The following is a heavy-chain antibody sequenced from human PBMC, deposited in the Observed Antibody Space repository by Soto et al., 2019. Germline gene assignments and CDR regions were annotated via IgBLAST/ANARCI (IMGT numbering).Heavy chain of an antibody. D-gene: IGHD5-12*01. CDR1: GGSISSGGYY. J-gene: IGHJ4*02. Sequence: SETLSLTCTVSGGSISSGGYYWSWIRQHPGKGLEWIGYIYYSGSTYYNPSLKSRVTISVDTSKNQFSLKLSSVTAADTAVYYCARDRGMATINFDYWGQGTLVTVSS. CDR2: IYYSGST. CDR3: ARDRGMATINFDY. V-gene: IGHV4-31*03.